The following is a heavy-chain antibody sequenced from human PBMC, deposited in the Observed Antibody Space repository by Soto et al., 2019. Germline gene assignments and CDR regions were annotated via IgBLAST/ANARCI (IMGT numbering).Heavy chain of an antibody. V-gene: IGHV3-73*01. CDR3: TRHPERYCSRGSCQRIYYYYYYMDV. J-gene: IGHJ6*03. CDR1: GFTFSGSA. Sequence: EVQLVESGGGLVQPGGSLKLSCAASGFTFSGSAMHWVRQASGKGLEWVGRIRSKANSYATAYAASVKGRFTISRDDSKNTAYLQMNSLKTEDTAVYYCTRHPERYCSRGSCQRIYYYYYYMDVWGKGTTVTVSS. D-gene: IGHD2-15*01. CDR2: IRSKANSYAT.